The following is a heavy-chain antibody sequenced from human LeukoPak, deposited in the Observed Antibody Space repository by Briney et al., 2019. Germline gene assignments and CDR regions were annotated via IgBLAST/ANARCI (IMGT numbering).Heavy chain of an antibody. V-gene: IGHV3-7*03. CDR2: IKQDGSEK. CDR3: AKGQQMWLVFFDY. J-gene: IGHJ4*02. D-gene: IGHD5-18*01. Sequence: GGSLRLSCAASGFTFSSYWMSWVRQAPGKGLEWVANIKQDGSEKYYVDSVKGRFTISRDNAKNSLYLQMNSLRAEDTALYYCAKGQQMWLVFFDYWGQGTLVTVSS. CDR1: GFTFSSYW.